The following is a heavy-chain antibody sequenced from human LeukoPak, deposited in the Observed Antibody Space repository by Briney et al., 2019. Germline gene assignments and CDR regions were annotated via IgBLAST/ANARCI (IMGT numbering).Heavy chain of an antibody. V-gene: IGHV3-74*01. D-gene: IGHD1-26*01. CDR3: ARDAEVGSPFDY. CDR2: ITSDGSST. CDR1: GFTFGSYW. Sequence: GGCLRLSCAASGFTFGSYWMHWVRQAPGKGLVWVSRITSDGSSTSYADSVKGRFTISRDNAKNTLYLQMNSLRAEDTAVYYCARDAEVGSPFDYWGQGSLVTVSS. J-gene: IGHJ4*02.